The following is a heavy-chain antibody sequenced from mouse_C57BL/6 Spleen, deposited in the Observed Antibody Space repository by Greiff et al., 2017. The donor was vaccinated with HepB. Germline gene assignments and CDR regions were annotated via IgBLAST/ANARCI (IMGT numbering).Heavy chain of an antibody. CDR1: GFSLTSYG. Sequence: VKLEESGPGLVQPSQSLSITCTVSGFSLTSYGVHWVRQSPGKGLEWLGVIWSGGSTDYNAAFISRLSISKDNSKSQVFFKMNSLQADDTAIYYCARNGLLYRGAWFAYWGQGTLVTVSA. D-gene: IGHD2-12*01. J-gene: IGHJ3*01. CDR2: IWSGGST. V-gene: IGHV2-2*01. CDR3: ARNGLLYRGAWFAY.